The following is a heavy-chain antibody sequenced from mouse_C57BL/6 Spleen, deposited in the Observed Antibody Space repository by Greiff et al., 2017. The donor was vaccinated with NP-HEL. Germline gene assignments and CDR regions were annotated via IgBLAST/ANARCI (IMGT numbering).Heavy chain of an antibody. D-gene: IGHD1-1*01. CDR3: TRDGFTTVDDY. CDR1: GYTFTDYE. V-gene: IGHV1-15*01. CDR2: IDPETGGT. J-gene: IGHJ2*01. Sequence: VQLVESGAELVRPGASVTLSCKASGYTFTDYEMHWVKQTPVHGLEWIGAIDPETGGTAYNQKFKGKAILTADKSSSTAYMELRSLTSEDSAVYYCTRDGFTTVDDYWGQGTTLTVSS.